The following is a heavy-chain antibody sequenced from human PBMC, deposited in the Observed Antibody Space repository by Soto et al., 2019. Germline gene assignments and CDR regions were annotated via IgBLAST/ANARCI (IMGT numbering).Heavy chain of an antibody. Sequence: ASVKVSCKASGVTSSTHTITWVRQAPGQGLEWMGGIIPLFGTGHKAQKFQGRVTIIADKSTSTAYMELSSLRSEDTAVYFCASGSAMGADHWGQGTLVTVSS. CDR3: ASGSAMGADH. CDR1: GVTSSTHT. V-gene: IGHV1-69*06. D-gene: IGHD5-18*01. J-gene: IGHJ5*02. CDR2: IIPLFGTG.